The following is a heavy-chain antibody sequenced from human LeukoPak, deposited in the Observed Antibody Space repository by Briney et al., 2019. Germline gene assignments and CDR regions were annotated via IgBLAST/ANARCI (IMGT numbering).Heavy chain of an antibody. V-gene: IGHV3-9*01. D-gene: IGHD3-10*01. CDR2: INWNGGYI. J-gene: IGHJ3*02. CDR3: AKEGRGVSFDI. CDR1: GFTFDEFA. Sequence: GGSLRLSCAASGFTFDEFAIHWVRQAPGKGLEWVSGINWNGGYIGYADSVQGRFNISRDNAKNSLYLQMNSLRVEDTALYYCAKEGRGVSFDIWGQGTMVTVSS.